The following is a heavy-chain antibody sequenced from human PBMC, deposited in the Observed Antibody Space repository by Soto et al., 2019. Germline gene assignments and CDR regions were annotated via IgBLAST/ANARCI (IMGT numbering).Heavy chain of an antibody. CDR2: IYSGGST. D-gene: IGHD3-22*01. Sequence: EVQLMESGGDLIQPGGSLRLSCAASGFTVSSNYMSWVRQAPGKGLEWVSVIYSGGSTYYADSVKGRFTISRDNSKNTLYLQMNSLRAEDTAVYYCARDRVESGYPEYFQHWGQGTLVTVSS. CDR1: GFTVSSNY. CDR3: ARDRVESGYPEYFQH. J-gene: IGHJ1*01. V-gene: IGHV3-53*01.